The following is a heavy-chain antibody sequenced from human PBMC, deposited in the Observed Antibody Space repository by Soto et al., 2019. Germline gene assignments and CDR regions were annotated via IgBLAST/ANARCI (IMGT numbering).Heavy chain of an antibody. CDR2: ISGSGGST. CDR1: GFTFSGYA. CDR3: AKHKAYCSSTSCPKGSMDV. V-gene: IGHV3-23*01. J-gene: IGHJ6*03. D-gene: IGHD2-2*01. Sequence: EVQLLESGGGLVQPGGSLRLSCAASGFTFSGYAMSWVRQAPGKGLEWVSVISGSGGSTYYADSVKGRFTISRDNSKNTHYLQMNSLRAEDTAVYYCAKHKAYCSSTSCPKGSMDVWGKGTTVTVSS.